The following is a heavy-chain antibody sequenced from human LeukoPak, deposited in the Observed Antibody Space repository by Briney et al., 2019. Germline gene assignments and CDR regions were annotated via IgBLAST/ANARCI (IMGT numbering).Heavy chain of an antibody. CDR1: GFDFSTYS. Sequence: GGSLRLSCEVSGFDFSTYSMNWVRQAPGKGLEWVSSISGSSSYKFYADSVKGRFTISRDNAKNSVYLQMDSLSVDDTAVYYCARGRDDILTGYSWLDYWGQGTLVTVSS. CDR3: ARGRDDILTGYSWLDY. CDR2: ISGSSSYK. V-gene: IGHV3-21*01. D-gene: IGHD3-9*01. J-gene: IGHJ4*02.